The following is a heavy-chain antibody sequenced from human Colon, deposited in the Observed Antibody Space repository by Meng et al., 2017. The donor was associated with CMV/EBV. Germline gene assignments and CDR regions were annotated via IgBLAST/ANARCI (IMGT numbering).Heavy chain of an antibody. CDR3: ARGGTTMARYGLDL. CDR2: ISTDVKYI. D-gene: IGHD3-10*01. CDR1: GFTFKSYS. V-gene: IGHV3-21*06. J-gene: IGHJ6*02. Sequence: GGSLRLSCAASGFTFKSYSMNWVRQAPGKGLEWVACISTDVKYIYHADTLTGRFHISRDDAKNSLFLDMNSLRAEDSAVYYCARGGTTMARYGLDLWGQGTTVTVSS.